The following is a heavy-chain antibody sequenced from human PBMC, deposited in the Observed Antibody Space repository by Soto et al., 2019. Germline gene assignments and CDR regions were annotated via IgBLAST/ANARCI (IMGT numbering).Heavy chain of an antibody. CDR3: AHSRCGGDCLQSYSSPYYYGMDV. V-gene: IGHV2-5*02. Sequence: QITLKESGPTLVKPTQTLTLTCTISGFSLSTGGVGVGWIRQPPGKALEWLALIYWDDDKRYSPSLKSRLTITKDTSKNQVVLTMTNMDPVDTATYYCAHSRCGGDCLQSYSSPYYYGMDVWGQGTTVTVSS. CDR2: IYWDDDK. J-gene: IGHJ6*02. CDR1: GFSLSTGGVG. D-gene: IGHD2-21*02.